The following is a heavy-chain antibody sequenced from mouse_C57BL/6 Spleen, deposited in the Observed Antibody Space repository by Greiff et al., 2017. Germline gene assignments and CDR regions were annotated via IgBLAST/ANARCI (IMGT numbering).Heavy chain of an antibody. CDR1: GYTFTSYW. Sequence: VQLQQPGAELVRPGSSVKLSCKASGYTFTSYWMHWVKQRPIQGLEWIGNIDPSDSETHYNQQFKDKATLTVDNSSSTAYMQLSSLASEDSAVYYCARGGAYSAPHYAMDYWGQGTSVTVSS. CDR3: ARGGAYSAPHYAMDY. D-gene: IGHD2-12*01. CDR2: IDPSDSET. J-gene: IGHJ4*01. V-gene: IGHV1-52*01.